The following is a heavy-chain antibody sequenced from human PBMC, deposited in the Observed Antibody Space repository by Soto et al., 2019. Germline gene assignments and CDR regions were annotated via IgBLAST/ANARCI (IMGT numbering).Heavy chain of an antibody. CDR3: ARAEEARYYYYGMDV. CDR2: IWYDGSNK. J-gene: IGHJ6*02. V-gene: IGHV3-33*01. CDR1: GFTFSSYG. Sequence: QVQLVESGGGVVQPGRSLRLSCAASGFTFSSYGMHWVRQAPGKGLEWVAVIWYDGSNKYYADSVKGRFTISRDNSKNTLYLQMNSQRAEDTAVYYCARAEEARYYYYGMDVWGQGTTVTVSS.